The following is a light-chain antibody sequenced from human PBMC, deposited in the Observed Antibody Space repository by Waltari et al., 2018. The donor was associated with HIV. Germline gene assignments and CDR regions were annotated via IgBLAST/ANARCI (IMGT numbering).Light chain of an antibody. CDR1: SSNIGNHY. J-gene: IGLJ1*01. Sequence: QSVLTQPPSVSAAPGQKVTISCSGSSSNIGNHYVSWYQPLPGTAPKLLIYEDNKRPSGIPDRFSGSKSGTSATLGITGLLTGDEADYYCGTWDTSLSAGVFGTGTKVTVL. CDR3: GTWDTSLSAGV. CDR2: EDN. V-gene: IGLV1-51*02.